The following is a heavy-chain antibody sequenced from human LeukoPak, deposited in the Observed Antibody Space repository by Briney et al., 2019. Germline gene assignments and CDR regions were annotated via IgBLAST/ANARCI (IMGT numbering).Heavy chain of an antibody. CDR1: GYTFTSYD. V-gene: IGHV1-8*01. CDR3: ARGRLIRSGSYCGY. D-gene: IGHD3-10*01. CDR2: MNPNSGNT. J-gene: IGHJ4*02. Sequence: EASVKVSCKASGYTFTSYDINWVRQATGQGLEWMGWMNPNSGNTGYAQKFQGRVTMTRNTSISTAYMELSSLRSEDTAVYYCARGRLIRSGSYCGYWGQGTLVTVSS.